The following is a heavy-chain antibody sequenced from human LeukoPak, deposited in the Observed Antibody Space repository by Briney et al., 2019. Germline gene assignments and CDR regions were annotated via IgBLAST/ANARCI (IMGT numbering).Heavy chain of an antibody. Sequence: GGSLRLSCAASGFTLSSYWMHWVRQAPGKGLVWVSRINSDGSTTTYADSVKGRFTISGDNAKNTLYLQMNTLGAEDTAVYYCARKSVDGIFAFDLWGQGTMVTVSS. D-gene: IGHD6-19*01. CDR1: GFTLSSYW. V-gene: IGHV3-74*03. CDR3: ARKSVDGIFAFDL. J-gene: IGHJ3*01. CDR2: INSDGSTT.